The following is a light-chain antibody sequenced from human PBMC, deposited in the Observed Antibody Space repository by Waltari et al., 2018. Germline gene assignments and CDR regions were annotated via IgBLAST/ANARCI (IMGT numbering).Light chain of an antibody. CDR1: SGSLSTTSY. J-gene: IGLJ3*02. V-gene: IGLV8-61*01. CDR2: RGN. Sequence: QTVVTQEPSLSVSPGGTVTLTCVLNSGSLSTTSYATWYQQTPGQAPSTLGYRGNSRASGGPDRFSGSILRNKAALTSTGAQAQDESDYYCSLYMGSGIWVFGGGTKLTVL. CDR3: SLYMGSGIWV.